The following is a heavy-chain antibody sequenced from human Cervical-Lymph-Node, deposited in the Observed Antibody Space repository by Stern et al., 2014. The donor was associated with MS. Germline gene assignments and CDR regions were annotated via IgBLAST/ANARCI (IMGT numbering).Heavy chain of an antibody. Sequence: EVQLVESGGGLVKPGGSLRLSCAASGFTFSSYSMNWVRQAPGKGLEWVSSISSSSSYIYYADSVKGRFTISRDNAKNSLYLQMNSLRAEDTAVYYCASLPSTAARSWDYWGQGTLVTVSS. CDR2: ISSSSSYI. V-gene: IGHV3-21*01. CDR3: ASLPSTAARSWDY. D-gene: IGHD6-6*01. CDR1: GFTFSSYS. J-gene: IGHJ4*02.